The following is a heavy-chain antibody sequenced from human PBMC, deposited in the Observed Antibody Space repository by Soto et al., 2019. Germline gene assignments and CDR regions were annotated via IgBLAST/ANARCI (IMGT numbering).Heavy chain of an antibody. CDR1: GFTFSSSA. CDR2: FRESGGTA. Sequence: VHLSESGGGLVQPGGSLRLSCAASGFTFSSSAMSWVRQAPGKGLEWVATFRESGGTAHYADSVQGRFSISSDASKNMLNLHMNSLRAEDTAIYYCAEDSHWDIISPNHDYWGQGTRVTVSS. CDR3: AEDSHWDIISPNHDY. D-gene: IGHD2-15*01. V-gene: IGHV3-23*01. J-gene: IGHJ4*02.